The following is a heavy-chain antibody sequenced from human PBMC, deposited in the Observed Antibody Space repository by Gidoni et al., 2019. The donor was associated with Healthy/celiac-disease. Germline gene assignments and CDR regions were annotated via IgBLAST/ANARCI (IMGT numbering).Heavy chain of an antibody. CDR3: ARDVGDILTGYSTAPFDY. Sequence: EVQLVESGGGLVQPGGALRLSCAASGFTFSSDSMNWVRQAPGKGLEWVSYISSSSSTIYYADSVKGRFTISRDNAKNSLYLQMNSLRAEDTAVYYCARDVGDILTGYSTAPFDYWGQGTLVTVSS. CDR2: ISSSSSTI. J-gene: IGHJ4*02. V-gene: IGHV3-48*01. D-gene: IGHD3-9*01. CDR1: GFTFSSDS.